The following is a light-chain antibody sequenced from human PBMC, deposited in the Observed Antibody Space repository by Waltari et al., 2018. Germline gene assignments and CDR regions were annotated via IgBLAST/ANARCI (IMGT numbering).Light chain of an antibody. CDR1: QITSKS. J-gene: IGLJ1*01. V-gene: IGLV3-21*03. CDR3: QVWDGSSDHYV. Sequence: SPVVTHPPSVPADPGKTARRTRWGNQITSKSAHWYRQRPAQAPVLVVNEDYARPSGIPERFSGSKSGNTATLTISGVEAGDEADYSCQVWDGSSDHYVFGTGTKVTVL. CDR2: EDY.